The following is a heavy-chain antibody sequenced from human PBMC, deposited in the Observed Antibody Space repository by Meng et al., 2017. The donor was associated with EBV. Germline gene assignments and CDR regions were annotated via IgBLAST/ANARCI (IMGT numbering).Heavy chain of an antibody. CDR2: VETKASKYAT. V-gene: IGHV3-73*02. CDR3: WGDLNYGSY. J-gene: IGHJ4*02. Sequence: GGCGGGLVPRVALLKLLCGAPGFTFRDYAMQWVRQASGKGLEWVGRVETKASKYATAYAASVKGRFSVSRDDSKNMVLLEMNSLKTEDTARYYCWGDLNYGSYWGQGTLVTVSS. CDR1: GFTFRDYA. D-gene: IGHD3-16*01.